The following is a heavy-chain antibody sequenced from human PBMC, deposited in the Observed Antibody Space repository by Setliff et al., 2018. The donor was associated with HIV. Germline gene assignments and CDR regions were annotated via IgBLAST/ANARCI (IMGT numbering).Heavy chain of an antibody. J-gene: IGHJ4*02. V-gene: IGHV4-31*03. D-gene: IGHD3-10*01. CDR1: GGSISSGGFY. CDR2: IYNTGST. CDR3: ARAAGTFNWFGEHYFDY. Sequence: TLSLTCTVTGGSISSGGFYWTWIRQHPGKGLEWIGYIYNTGSTYHSPSLESRVTISIDTSKNQFSLKLSSVTAADTAVYYCARAAGTFNWFGEHYFDYWGQGTLVTVSS.